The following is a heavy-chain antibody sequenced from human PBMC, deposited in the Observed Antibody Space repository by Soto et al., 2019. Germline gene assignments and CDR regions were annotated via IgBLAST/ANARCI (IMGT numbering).Heavy chain of an antibody. CDR1: GGSIISHY. CDR3: ARGGGSLDY. Sequence: QVQLQESGPGLVKPWETLSLTCSVSGGSIISHYWSWIRQPPGKGLEWIGYSHYTGSTDYNPSLKSRLSISVDTSKNQFSLRLSSVTAADTAVYYCARGGGSLDYWGQGTLVTVSS. CDR2: SHYTGST. J-gene: IGHJ4*02. V-gene: IGHV4-59*11. D-gene: IGHD3-16*01.